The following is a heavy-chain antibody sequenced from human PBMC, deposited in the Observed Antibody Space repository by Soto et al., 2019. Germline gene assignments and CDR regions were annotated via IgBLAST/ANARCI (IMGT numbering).Heavy chain of an antibody. CDR2: VYYTGIT. CDR1: GSSMSSSAYY. CDR3: ARQGRPGYCTGGNCYPTFDI. Sequence: QMHLQQSGPGLVKPSETLSLTCTVAGSSMSSSAYYWGWIRQPPGKGLEWIGSVYYTGITDYKSSLESRVSISADTSKNQFSLRLTSLSAADPAIYFCARQGRPGYCTGGNCYPTFDIWGPGTMVTVSS. V-gene: IGHV4-39*01. J-gene: IGHJ3*02. D-gene: IGHD2-15*01.